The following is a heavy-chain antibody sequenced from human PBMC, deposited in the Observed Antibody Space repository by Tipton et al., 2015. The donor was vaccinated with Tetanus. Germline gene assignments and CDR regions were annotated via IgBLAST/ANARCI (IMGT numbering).Heavy chain of an antibody. CDR1: GFIFSSYT. CDR3: ASGSTLDY. J-gene: IGHJ4*02. D-gene: IGHD6-25*01. V-gene: IGHV3-21*01. Sequence: GSLRLSCEVSGFIFSSYTMNWVRQAPGKGLEWVSSISSTSSYIYYADSLKDRFTISRDNAKSSLYLQMNTLGADDTAVYYCASGSTLDYWGQGTVVTVSS. CDR2: ISSTSSYI.